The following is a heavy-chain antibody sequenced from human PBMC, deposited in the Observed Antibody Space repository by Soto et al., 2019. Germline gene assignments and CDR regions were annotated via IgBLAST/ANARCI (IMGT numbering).Heavy chain of an antibody. CDR1: GVTFSSYA. D-gene: IGHD3-22*01. V-gene: IGHV3-23*01. CDR3: AKFDSSGYYDY. CDR2: ISGSGGST. Sequence: GGSLGLCCAASGVTFSSYAMSWVRQAPGKGLEWVSAISGSGGSTYYADSVKGRFTISRDNSKNTLYLQMNSLRAEDTAVYYCAKFDSSGYYDYWGQGTLVTVPQ. J-gene: IGHJ4*02.